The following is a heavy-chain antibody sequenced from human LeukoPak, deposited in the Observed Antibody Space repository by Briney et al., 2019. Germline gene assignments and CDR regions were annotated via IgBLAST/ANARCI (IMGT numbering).Heavy chain of an antibody. J-gene: IGHJ4*02. CDR1: GFTLSNYW. D-gene: IGHD1-26*01. CDR2: MKHDGTEK. CDR3: ARSPYSGSYGPFDY. Sequence: GGSLRLSCAASGFTLSNYWMNWVRQAPGKGLEWVANMKHDGTEKSYVDSVKGRFTIPRDDAKNSLYLQMNSLGAEDTARYYCARSPYSGSYGPFDYWGQGTLVTVSS. V-gene: IGHV3-7*05.